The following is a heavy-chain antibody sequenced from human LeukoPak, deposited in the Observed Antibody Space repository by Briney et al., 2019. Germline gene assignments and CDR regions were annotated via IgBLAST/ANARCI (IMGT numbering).Heavy chain of an antibody. CDR1: GFTVSSNY. Sequence: GGSLRLSCAASGFTVSSNYMSWVRQAPGKGLDWVSVIYSGGSTYYADSVKGRFTISRDNAKNSLYLQMNSLRAEDTAVYYCARDRDAFDIWGQGTMVTVSS. CDR2: IYSGGST. V-gene: IGHV3-53*01. CDR3: ARDRDAFDI. J-gene: IGHJ3*02.